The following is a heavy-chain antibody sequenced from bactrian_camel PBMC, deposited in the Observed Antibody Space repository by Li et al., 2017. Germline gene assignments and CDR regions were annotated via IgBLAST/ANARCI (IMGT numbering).Heavy chain of an antibody. V-gene: IGHV3S40*01. J-gene: IGHJ4*01. D-gene: IGHD4*01. CDR3: AAHKGHGRKTIATLCLSPFDY. Sequence: VQLVESGGGLVQAGGSLNLSCVVSGYSFSTCGMGWFRQAPGKEREGVASIRIGVGNTEYAASVKGRFTISQDNAKNTVHLQMNSLKPEDTSVYYCAAHKGHGRKTIATLCLSPFDYWGQGTQVTVS. CDR2: IRIGVGNT. CDR1: GYSFSTCG.